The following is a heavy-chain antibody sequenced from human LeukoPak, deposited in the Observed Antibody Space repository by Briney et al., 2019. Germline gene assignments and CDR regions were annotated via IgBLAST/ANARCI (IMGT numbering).Heavy chain of an antibody. V-gene: IGHV3-74*01. D-gene: IGHD5-18*01. J-gene: IGHJ4*02. CDR2: INSDGSIT. CDR3: ASPMWDTAIHDY. CDR1: GFTFSSHW. Sequence: PGGSLRLSCAASGFTFSSHWMHWVRQAPGKGLVWASRINSDGSITSYADSVKGRFTISRDNAKDTLYLQMNSLRAEDAAVYYCASPMWDTAIHDYWGQGTLVTVSS.